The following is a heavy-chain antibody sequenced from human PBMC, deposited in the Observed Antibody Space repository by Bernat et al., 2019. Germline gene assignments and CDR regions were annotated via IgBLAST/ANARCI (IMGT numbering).Heavy chain of an antibody. V-gene: IGHV3-15*01. CDR2: IKTTTDGGTS. J-gene: IGHJ4*02. CDR1: GFTFNQAW. D-gene: IGHD1-1*01. CDR3: TTPLFKTTKY. Sequence: EVQLVESGGGLVKPGGSLRLSCAASGFTFNQAWMSWVRPAPGKGLEWVGRIKTTTDGGTSDYAAPVNGRFTISRDDSKNTLYLQMNSLKIEDTAVYYCTTPLFKTTKYWGQGTLVTVSS.